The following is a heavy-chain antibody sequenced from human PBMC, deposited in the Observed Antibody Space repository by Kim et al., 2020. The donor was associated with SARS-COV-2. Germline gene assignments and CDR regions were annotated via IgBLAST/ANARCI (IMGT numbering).Heavy chain of an antibody. CDR1: GGSISSSSYY. D-gene: IGHD2-15*01. CDR3: ARHRRHCSGGSCLENWFDP. V-gene: IGHV4-39*01. J-gene: IGHJ5*02. CDR2: IYYSGST. Sequence: SETLSLTCTVSGGSISSSSYYWGWIRQPPGKGLEWIGSIYYSGSTYYNPSLKSRVTISVDTSKNQFSLKLSSVTAADTAVYYCARHRRHCSGGSCLENWFDPWGQGTLVTVSS.